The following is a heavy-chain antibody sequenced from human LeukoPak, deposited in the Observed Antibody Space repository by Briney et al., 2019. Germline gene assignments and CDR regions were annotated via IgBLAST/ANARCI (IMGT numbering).Heavy chain of an antibody. Sequence: GGSLRLSCGASGFTSSDYAISWVRQAPGKGLEWVSGITNGGGNTNYADSVKVRFTISRDNAKNTVYLQMDSLRAEDTAKYYCAKGDSSSYFSPIDSWGPGTLVTVSS. CDR1: GFTSSDYA. CDR2: ITNGGGNT. CDR3: AKGDSSSYFSPIDS. J-gene: IGHJ4*02. D-gene: IGHD3-22*01. V-gene: IGHV3-23*01.